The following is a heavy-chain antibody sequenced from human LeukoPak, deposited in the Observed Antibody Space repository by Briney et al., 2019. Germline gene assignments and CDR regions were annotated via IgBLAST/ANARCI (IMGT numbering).Heavy chain of an antibody. V-gene: IGHV4-59*01. D-gene: IGHD1-1*01. CDR3: ARGRVSSSTWYSTYYYYFYMDV. Sequence: SETLSLTCTVSGGSISSYYWSWIRQPAGKGLEWIGSIYYSGSTYYNPSLKSRVTISVDTSKNQFSLKLSSVTAADTAVYFCARGRVSSSTWYSTYYYYFYMDVWGKGTTVTVSS. CDR2: IYYSGST. J-gene: IGHJ6*03. CDR1: GGSISSYY.